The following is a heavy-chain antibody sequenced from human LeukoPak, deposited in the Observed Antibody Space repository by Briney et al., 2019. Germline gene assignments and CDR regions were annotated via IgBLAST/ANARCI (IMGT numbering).Heavy chain of an antibody. D-gene: IGHD4-17*01. V-gene: IGHV3-9*03. CDR1: GFTFDDYA. CDR2: ISWNSGSI. CDR3: AKSTGIEGVIDY. J-gene: IGHJ4*02. Sequence: PGGSLRLSCAASGFTFDDYAMHWVRQAPGKGLEWVSGISWNSGSIAYAHSVKGRFTISRDNAKNSLYLQMNSLRAEDMALYYCAKSTGIEGVIDYWGQGTLVTVSS.